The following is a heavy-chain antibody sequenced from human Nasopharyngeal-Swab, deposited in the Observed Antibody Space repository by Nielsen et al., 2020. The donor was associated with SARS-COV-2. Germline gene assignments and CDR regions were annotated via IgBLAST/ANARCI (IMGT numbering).Heavy chain of an antibody. D-gene: IGHD2-2*01. CDR1: GGSISSGDYY. J-gene: IGHJ4*02. Sequence: SETLSLTCTVSGGSISSGDYYWSWIRQPPGKGLEWIGYIYYSGSTYYNPSLKSRVTISVDTSKNQFSLKLSSVTAADTAVYYCARGLTDIVVVPAASYYFDYWGQGTLVTVSS. CDR3: ARGLTDIVVVPAASYYFDY. CDR2: IYYSGST. V-gene: IGHV4-30-4*02.